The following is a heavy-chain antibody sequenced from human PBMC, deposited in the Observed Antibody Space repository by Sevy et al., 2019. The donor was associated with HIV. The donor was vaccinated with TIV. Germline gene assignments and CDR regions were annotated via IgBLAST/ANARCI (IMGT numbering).Heavy chain of an antibody. V-gene: IGHV1-2*02. CDR1: GYTFTDYY. CDR3: AMDYDSSGYCDY. J-gene: IGHJ4*02. Sequence: ASVKVSCKASGYTFTDYYMHWVRQAPGQGLEWMGWINPNSGDTNYAQKFQGRVTMTRDTSISTAYMELSRLRSDDTAVYYCAMDYDSSGYCDYWGQGTLVTVSS. CDR2: INPNSGDT. D-gene: IGHD3-22*01.